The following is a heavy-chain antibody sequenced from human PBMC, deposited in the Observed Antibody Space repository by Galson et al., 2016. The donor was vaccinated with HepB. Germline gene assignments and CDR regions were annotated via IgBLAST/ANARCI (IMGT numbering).Heavy chain of an antibody. Sequence: SLRLSCAASGFAFNSYAVHWVRQAPGKGLEWVAIISYDGTTHHYAGSVRGRFTVSRDNSKNTVYMQMNSLRPGDAAVYYCARGDGPGSFLIDYWGQGTPVTVSS. CDR2: ISYDGTTH. J-gene: IGHJ4*02. D-gene: IGHD3-10*01. V-gene: IGHV3-30-3*01. CDR3: ARGDGPGSFLIDY. CDR1: GFAFNSYA.